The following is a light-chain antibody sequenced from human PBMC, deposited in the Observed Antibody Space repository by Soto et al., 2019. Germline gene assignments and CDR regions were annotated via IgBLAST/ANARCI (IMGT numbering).Light chain of an antibody. CDR2: EVS. CDR3: SSYTSSNTLV. V-gene: IGLV2-14*01. Sequence: LTQPASVSGSPGQSITISCTGTSSDVGGYNFVSWYQQHPDKDPKLMIYEVSNRPSGVSSRFSGSKSGNTASLTISGLQAEDEADYYCSSYTSSNTLVFGTGTKLTVL. J-gene: IGLJ1*01. CDR1: SSDVGGYNF.